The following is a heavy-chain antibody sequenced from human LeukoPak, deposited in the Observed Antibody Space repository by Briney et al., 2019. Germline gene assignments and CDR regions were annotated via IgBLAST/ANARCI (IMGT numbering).Heavy chain of an antibody. CDR2: VNLQGST. D-gene: IGHD1-26*01. CDR1: GGSISSNTW. Sequence: SETLSLTCAVSGGSISSNTWWTWVRQPPGKGLEWIGEVNLQGSTNYNPSLMGRVAIAVDTSENHISLQLTSVTAADTAVYYCARHLSRSYFDAVYFQDWGQGTLVTVSS. J-gene: IGHJ1*01. CDR3: ARHLSRSYFDAVYFQD. V-gene: IGHV4-4*02.